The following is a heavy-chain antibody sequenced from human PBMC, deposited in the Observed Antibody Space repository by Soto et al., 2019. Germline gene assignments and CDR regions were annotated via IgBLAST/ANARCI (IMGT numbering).Heavy chain of an antibody. CDR3: ARVHGTYYDTLPGLWGGHFDY. CDR2: IDPSGGSR. Sequence: QVQLVQSGTEVKMPGASVKVSCKPSGYTFTNNYVLWVRQAPGQGLEWMGIIDPSGGSRIYAQKFQVRVSMTSDTSTSTMYIELSNLRSEDTAVFYCARVHGTYYDTLPGLWGGHFDYWGQRTQVTVSS. V-gene: IGHV1-46*03. J-gene: IGHJ4*02. D-gene: IGHD3-9*01. CDR1: GYTFTNNY.